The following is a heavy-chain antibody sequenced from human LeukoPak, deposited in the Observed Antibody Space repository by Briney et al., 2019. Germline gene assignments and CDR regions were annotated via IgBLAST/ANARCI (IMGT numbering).Heavy chain of an antibody. CDR1: GGSISSSSYY. D-gene: IGHD5-12*01. CDR2: IYYSGST. CDR3: ARDYSGYDPDYFDY. J-gene: IGHJ4*02. V-gene: IGHV4-39*07. Sequence: SETLSLTCTVSGGSISSSSYYWGWIRQPPGKGLEWIGSIYYSGSTYYNPSLKSRVTISVDTSKNQFSLKLSSVTAADTAVYYCARDYSGYDPDYFDYWGQGTLVTVSS.